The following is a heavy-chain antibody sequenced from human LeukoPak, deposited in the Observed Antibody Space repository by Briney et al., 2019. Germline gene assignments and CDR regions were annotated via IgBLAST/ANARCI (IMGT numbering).Heavy chain of an antibody. V-gene: IGHV3-23*01. CDR1: GFTFSSYW. CDR2: IIGNGGWA. Sequence: RSGGSLRLSCAASGFTFSSYWMSWVRQAPGKGLEWVAAIIGNGGWALYADSVKGRFTISRDNSKNTLYLQMSSLRAEDTAVYYCAKDPNGDYIGAFDFWGQGTMVTVSS. D-gene: IGHD4-17*01. CDR3: AKDPNGDYIGAFDF. J-gene: IGHJ3*01.